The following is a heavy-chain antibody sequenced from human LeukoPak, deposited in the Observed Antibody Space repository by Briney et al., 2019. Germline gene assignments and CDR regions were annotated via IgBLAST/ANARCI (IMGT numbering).Heavy chain of an antibody. CDR3: VRARGAYAFDI. Sequence: GGSLRLSCAASGFTFSDYYMGWIRQAPGKGLGWVSYISSSGTTMYFADSMKGRFTISRDNARNSLYLQMNSLRAEDTAVYYCVRARGAYAFDIWGQGTMVTVSS. D-gene: IGHD3-10*01. J-gene: IGHJ3*02. CDR1: GFTFSDYY. CDR2: ISSSGTTM. V-gene: IGHV3-11*04.